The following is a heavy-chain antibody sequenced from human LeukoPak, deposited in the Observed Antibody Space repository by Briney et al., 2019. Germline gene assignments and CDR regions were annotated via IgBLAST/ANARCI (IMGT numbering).Heavy chain of an antibody. CDR1: GGSFSGYY. Sequence: SETLSLTCAVYGGSFSGYYWSWIRQPPGKGLEWIGEINHSGSTNYNPSLKSRVTISVDTSKNQFPLKLSSVTAADTAVYYCARGTSSWVYWGQGTLVTVSS. D-gene: IGHD6-13*01. V-gene: IGHV4-34*01. CDR3: ARGTSSWVY. CDR2: INHSGST. J-gene: IGHJ4*02.